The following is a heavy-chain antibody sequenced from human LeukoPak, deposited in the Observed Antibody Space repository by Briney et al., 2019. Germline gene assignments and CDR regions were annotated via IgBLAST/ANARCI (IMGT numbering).Heavy chain of an antibody. Sequence: GGSLRLSCAASGFSFSNYAMTWVRQAPGKGLEWVANIKQDGSKKSYVDSVKGRFTISRDNAKNSLYLQMNSLRAEDTAIYYCTRVGYIDEGIDYWGQGTLVTVSS. V-gene: IGHV3-7*04. CDR3: TRVGYIDEGIDY. J-gene: IGHJ4*02. D-gene: IGHD5-24*01. CDR2: IKQDGSKK. CDR1: GFSFSNYA.